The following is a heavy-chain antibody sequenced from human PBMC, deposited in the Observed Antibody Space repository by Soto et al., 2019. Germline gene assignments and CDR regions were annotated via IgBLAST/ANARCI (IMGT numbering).Heavy chain of an antibody. V-gene: IGHV1-69*12. J-gene: IGHJ5*02. Sequence: VQLVQSGPELKKPGSSVKVSCRASGGTFRTYTISWVRQAPGQGLEWMGAFIPIFPAPNFAQKFKDRLTITADDSTNTAFMELSSLTSEDTALYYCATGEVVPAYPNWLDTWGQGSLVTVSS. CDR1: GGTFRTYT. CDR3: ATGEVVPAYPNWLDT. CDR2: FIPIFPAP. D-gene: IGHD2-15*01.